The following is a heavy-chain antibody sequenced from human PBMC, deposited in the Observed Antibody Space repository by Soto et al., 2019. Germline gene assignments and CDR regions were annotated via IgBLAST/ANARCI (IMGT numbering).Heavy chain of an antibody. Sequence: PGGSLRLSCAASGFIFNDYYMSWIRQAPGKGLEWLSNISGSSGSKKYADAGKGRFTISRDNAKKSLYLEMHSLRAEDTAVYYCARYAAEVTTFFDHWGQGTLVTVYS. CDR3: ARYAAEVTTFFDH. J-gene: IGHJ4*02. V-gene: IGHV3-11*06. D-gene: IGHD4-17*01. CDR2: ISGSSGSK. CDR1: GFIFNDYY.